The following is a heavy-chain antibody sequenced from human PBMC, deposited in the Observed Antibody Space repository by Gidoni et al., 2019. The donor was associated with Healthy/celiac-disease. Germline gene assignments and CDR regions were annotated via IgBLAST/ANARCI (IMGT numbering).Heavy chain of an antibody. CDR1: GGSFRAYY. CDR2: IKHSGST. CDR3: ARVAPYIVVVPAASYYYYYMDV. Sequence: QVQLQQWCAGLLTPSETLSLTCAAYGGSFRAYYSRWIRQPPGKGLEWIGEIKHSGSTNYNPSLKSRATISVDTSKNQFSLKLSSVTAADTAVYYCARVAPYIVVVPAASYYYYYMDVWGKGTTVTVSS. V-gene: IGHV4-34*01. J-gene: IGHJ6*03. D-gene: IGHD2-2*01.